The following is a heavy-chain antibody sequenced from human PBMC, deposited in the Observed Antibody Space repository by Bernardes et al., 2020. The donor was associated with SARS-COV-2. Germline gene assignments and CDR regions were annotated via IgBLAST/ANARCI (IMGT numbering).Heavy chain of an antibody. CDR2: ISGSGGSR. CDR3: AKSYDSSGYSGDRREFDY. V-gene: IGHV3-23*01. D-gene: IGHD3-22*01. CDR1: GFTFSVYA. J-gene: IGHJ4*02. Sequence: GGSLSLSCAASGFTFSVYAMSWVRQAPGKGLEWVSGISGSGGSRYYADSVKGRFTISRDNSKNTLYLQMSSLRAEDTAVYYCAKSYDSSGYSGDRREFDYWGQGTLVTVSS.